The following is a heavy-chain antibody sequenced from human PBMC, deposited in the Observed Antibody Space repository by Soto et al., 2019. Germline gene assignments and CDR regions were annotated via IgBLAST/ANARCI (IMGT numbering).Heavy chain of an antibody. V-gene: IGHV1-46*01. CDR1: GYTFTSYY. CDR3: ARSGVWEPRDY. Sequence: ASVKVSCKAPGYTFTSYYMHWVRQAPGQGLEWMGIINPSGGNTNYAKKLQGRVTMTTDTSTSTAYMELRSLRSDDTAVYYCARSGVWEPRDYWGQGTLVTVSS. J-gene: IGHJ4*02. CDR2: INPSGGNT. D-gene: IGHD1-26*01.